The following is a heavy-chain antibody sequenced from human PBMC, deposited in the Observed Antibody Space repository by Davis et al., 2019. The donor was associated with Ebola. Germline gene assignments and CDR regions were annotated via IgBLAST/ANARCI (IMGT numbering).Heavy chain of an antibody. Sequence: MPSETLSLTCTVSGGSISSGDYYWSWIRQPPGKGLEWIGYIYHSGSTYYNPSLKSRVTISVDRSKNQFSLKLSSVTAADTAVYYCARGGHYYDSSGYYLLYGMDVWGQGTTVTVSS. CDR2: IYHSGST. V-gene: IGHV4-30-2*01. CDR3: ARGGHYYDSSGYYLLYGMDV. D-gene: IGHD3-22*01. J-gene: IGHJ6*02. CDR1: GGSISSGDYY.